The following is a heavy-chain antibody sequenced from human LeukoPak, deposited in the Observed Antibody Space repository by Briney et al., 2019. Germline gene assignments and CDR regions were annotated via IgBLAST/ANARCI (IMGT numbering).Heavy chain of an antibody. Sequence: GGSPRLSCAASGFTFDDYAMHWVRQAPGKGLEWVSGISWNSGSIGYADSVKGRFTISRDNAKNSLYLQMNSLRAEDTASYYCAKDSKQWLVAYFDYWGQGTLVTVSS. J-gene: IGHJ4*02. V-gene: IGHV3-9*01. CDR3: AKDSKQWLVAYFDY. CDR2: ISWNSGSI. D-gene: IGHD6-19*01. CDR1: GFTFDDYA.